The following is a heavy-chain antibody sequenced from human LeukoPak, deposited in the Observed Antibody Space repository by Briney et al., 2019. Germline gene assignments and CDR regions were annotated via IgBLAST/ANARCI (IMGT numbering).Heavy chain of an antibody. CDR1: GYTXASYA. CDR2: IIPIFGTA. Sequence: GASVKVSCKTSGYTXASYAISWVRQAPGQGLEWMGGIIPIFGTANYAQKFQGRVTITADESTSTAYMELSSLRSEDTAVYYCARDSHWDPPDIVVVPAAMHSGAFDIWGQGTMVTVSS. D-gene: IGHD2-2*01. J-gene: IGHJ3*02. CDR3: ARDSHWDPPDIVVVPAAMHSGAFDI. V-gene: IGHV1-69*13.